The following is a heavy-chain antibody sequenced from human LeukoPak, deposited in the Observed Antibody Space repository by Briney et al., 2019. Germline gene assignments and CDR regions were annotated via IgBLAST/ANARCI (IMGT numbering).Heavy chain of an antibody. CDR1: GGSISSSSYY. V-gene: IGHV4-39*01. CDR2: IYYSGST. Sequence: SETLSLTCTVSGGSISSSSYYWGWIRQPPGKGLEWIGSIYYSGSTYYNPSLKSRVTISVDTSKNQFSLKLSSVTAADTAVYYCARPGQERVAGAAFDIWGQGTMVTVPS. CDR3: ARPGQERVAGAAFDI. D-gene: IGHD2-15*01. J-gene: IGHJ3*02.